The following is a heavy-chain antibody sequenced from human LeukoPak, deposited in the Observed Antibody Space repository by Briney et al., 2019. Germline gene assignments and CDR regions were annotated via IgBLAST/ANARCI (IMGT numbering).Heavy chain of an antibody. CDR2: IYYSGST. V-gene: IGHV4-59*12. J-gene: IGHJ5*02. Sequence: SETLSLTCTVSGGSISSYYWSWIRQPPGKGLEWIGYIYYSGSTYYNPSLKSRVTISVDTSKNQFSLKLSSVTAADTAVYYCARAHCSSTSCYTDWFDPWGQGTLVTVSS. D-gene: IGHD2-2*02. CDR3: ARAHCSSTSCYTDWFDP. CDR1: GGSISSYY.